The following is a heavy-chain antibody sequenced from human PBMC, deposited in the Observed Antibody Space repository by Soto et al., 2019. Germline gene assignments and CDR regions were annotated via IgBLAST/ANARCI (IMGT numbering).Heavy chain of an antibody. CDR3: ARDHYYDSSGYHSPYYYGMDV. Sequence: GASVKVSCKASGYTFTSYGISWVRQAPGQGLEWMGWISAYNGNTNYAQKPQGRVTMATDTSTTTAYMELRSLRSDDTAVYYCARDHYYDSSGYHSPYYYGMDVWGQGTTVTVSS. CDR2: ISAYNGNT. J-gene: IGHJ6*02. V-gene: IGHV1-18*01. D-gene: IGHD3-22*01. CDR1: GYTFTSYG.